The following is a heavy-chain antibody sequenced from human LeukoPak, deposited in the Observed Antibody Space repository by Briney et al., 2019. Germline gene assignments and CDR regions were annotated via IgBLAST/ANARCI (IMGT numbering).Heavy chain of an antibody. Sequence: HGESLKISCKGSGYSFTSYWIGWVRQMPGKGLEWMGIIYPGDSDTRYSPSFQGQVTISADKSISTAYLQWSSLKASDTAMYYCARLPGGYSYGESFDYWGQGTLVTVSS. J-gene: IGHJ4*02. CDR3: ARLPGGYSYGESFDY. D-gene: IGHD5-18*01. CDR1: GYSFTSYW. CDR2: IYPGDSDT. V-gene: IGHV5-51*01.